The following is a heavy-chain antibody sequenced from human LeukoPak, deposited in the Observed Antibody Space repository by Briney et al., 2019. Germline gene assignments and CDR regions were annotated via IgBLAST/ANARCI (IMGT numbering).Heavy chain of an antibody. D-gene: IGHD6-13*01. J-gene: IGHJ4*02. CDR3: ASPAPGTNSDF. CDR2: ISSSSGYT. V-gene: IGHV3-11*03. CDR1: GFTFSDYY. Sequence: GGSLRLSCAASGFTFSDYYMSWIRQAPGKGLEWVSYISSSSGYTNYADSVKGRFTISRDNAKNSLYLQMNSLRAEDTAVYYCASPAPGTNSDFWGQGTLVTVSS.